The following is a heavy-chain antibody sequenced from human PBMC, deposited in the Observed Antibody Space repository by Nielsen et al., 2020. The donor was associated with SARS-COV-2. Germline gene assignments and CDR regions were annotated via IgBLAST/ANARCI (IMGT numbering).Heavy chain of an antibody. CDR3: AKWEHNWFDP. CDR1: GGSINTHF. Sequence: SETLSLTCTVSGGSINTHFWSWIRQPAGRGLEWIGHIYASGSTIYNPSLKSRVSISIDTSKNQFSLKVTSVTAADTAVYYCAKWEHNWFDPWGQGILVTVSS. V-gene: IGHV4-4*07. D-gene: IGHD1-26*01. J-gene: IGHJ5*02. CDR2: IYASGST.